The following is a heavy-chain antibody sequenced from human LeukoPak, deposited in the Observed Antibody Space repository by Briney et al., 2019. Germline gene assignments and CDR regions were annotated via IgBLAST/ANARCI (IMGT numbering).Heavy chain of an antibody. CDR2: RHDTGSS. CDR3: ARGDVVDYYYMDV. D-gene: IGHD2-15*01. CDR1: GDSIRSGTSF. J-gene: IGHJ6*03. Sequence: SETLSLTCSVSGDSIRSGTSFWSWIRQFPGKGLEWIGCRHDTGSSYYNPSFKSRVSMSLDTSQNQFSLKLTSVTAADTAVYYCARGDVVDYYYMDVWGRGTTVFVSS. V-gene: IGHV4-31*03.